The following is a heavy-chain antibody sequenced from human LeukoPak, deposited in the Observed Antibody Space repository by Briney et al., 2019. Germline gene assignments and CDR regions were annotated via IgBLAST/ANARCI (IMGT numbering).Heavy chain of an antibody. CDR2: ISYDGKNR. CDR1: GFTFSSYG. J-gene: IGHJ3*02. CDR3: ARDPRWGGTSGFDI. Sequence: GGSLRLSCAASGFTFSSYGMHWVRQAPGKGLEWVAFISYDGKNRYYEDSVEGRFSIFRDNSRKTLFLQMNGLRAEDTAVYYCARDPRWGGTSGFDIWGQGTMVIVSS. V-gene: IGHV3-30*19. D-gene: IGHD3-16*01.